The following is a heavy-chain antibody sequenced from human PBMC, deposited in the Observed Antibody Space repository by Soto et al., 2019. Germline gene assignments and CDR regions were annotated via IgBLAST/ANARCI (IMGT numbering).Heavy chain of an antibody. CDR3: ARVRGGVGSSWNVGSWFDP. V-gene: IGHV4-59*01. CDR2: IYYSGST. J-gene: IGHJ5*02. D-gene: IGHD6-13*01. Sequence: PSETLSLTCTVSGGSISSYYWSWIRQPPGKGLEWIGYIYYSGSTNYNPSLKSRVTISVDTSKNQFSLKLSSVTAADTAVYYCARVRGGVGSSWNVGSWFDPWGQGTLVTVSS. CDR1: GGSISSYY.